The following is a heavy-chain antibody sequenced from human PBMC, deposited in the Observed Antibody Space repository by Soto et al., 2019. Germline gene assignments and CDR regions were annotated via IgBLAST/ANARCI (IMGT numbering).Heavy chain of an antibody. V-gene: IGHV1-3*01. CDR3: AITRTTVTTHHFDY. CDR1: GYTFTSYA. CDR2: INAGNGNT. J-gene: IGHJ4*02. D-gene: IGHD4-4*01. Sequence: QVQLVQSGAEVKKPGASVKVSCKASGYTFTSYAMHWVRQAPGQRLEGMGWINAGNGNTKYSQKFQGRVTITRDTSASTAYMELSSLRSEDTAVYYCAITRTTVTTHHFDYWGQGTLVTVSS.